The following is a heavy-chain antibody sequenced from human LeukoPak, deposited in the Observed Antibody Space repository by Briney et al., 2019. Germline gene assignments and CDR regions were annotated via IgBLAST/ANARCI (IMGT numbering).Heavy chain of an antibody. CDR2: IYPGDSDT. D-gene: IGHD3-16*01. V-gene: IGHV5-51*01. CDR1: GYSFTSYW. Sequence: GESLQISCKGSGYSFTSYWIGWVRQMPGKGLEWMGIIYPGDSDTRYSPSFQGQVTISADKSISTAYLQWSSLRASDTAMYYCASPIITDAFDIWGQGTMVTVSS. J-gene: IGHJ3*02. CDR3: ASPIITDAFDI.